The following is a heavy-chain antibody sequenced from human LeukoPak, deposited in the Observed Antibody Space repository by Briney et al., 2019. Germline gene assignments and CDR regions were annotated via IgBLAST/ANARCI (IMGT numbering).Heavy chain of an antibody. J-gene: IGHJ4*02. CDR1: GGSISNYY. CDR3: AAVEGYYDSSGYYTPPPQFDY. Sequence: SETLSLTCAVSGGSISNYYWSWIRQPPGKGLEWIGYIYYSGSTNYNPSLKSRVTISVDTSKNQFSLKLSSVTAADTAVYYCAAVEGYYDSSGYYTPPPQFDYWGQGTLVTVSS. D-gene: IGHD3-22*01. V-gene: IGHV4-59*01. CDR2: IYYSGST.